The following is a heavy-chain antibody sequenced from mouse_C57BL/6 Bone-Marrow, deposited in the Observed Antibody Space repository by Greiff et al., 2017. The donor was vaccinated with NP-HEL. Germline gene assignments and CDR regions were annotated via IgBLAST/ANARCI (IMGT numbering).Heavy chain of an antibody. D-gene: IGHD4-1*01. CDR3: ARRGLGWAWFAY. V-gene: IGHV5-12*01. CDR1: GFTFSDYY. CDR2: ISNGGGST. Sequence: EVKLVESGGGLVQPGGSLKLSCAASGFTFSDYYMYWVRQTPETRLEWVAYISNGGGSTYYPDTVKGRFTISRDNAKNTLYLQMSRLKSEDTAMYYCARRGLGWAWFAYWGQGTLVTVSA. J-gene: IGHJ3*01.